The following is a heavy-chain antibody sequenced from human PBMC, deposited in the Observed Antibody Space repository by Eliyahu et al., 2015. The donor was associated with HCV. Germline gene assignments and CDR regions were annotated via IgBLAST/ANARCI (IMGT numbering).Heavy chain of an antibody. V-gene: IGHV4-39*01. Sequence: QLQLQESGPGLVKPSETLSLTCTVSGGSISSSTYYWGWIRQPPGKGLEWIGTIYYSGSTYYNPSLKSRVTISVDTSKNQFSLKLSSVTAADTAVYYCARLHREYSSLPFDYWGQGTLVTVSS. CDR1: GGSISSSTYY. CDR3: ARLHREYSSLPFDY. J-gene: IGHJ4*02. D-gene: IGHD6-6*01. CDR2: IYYSGST.